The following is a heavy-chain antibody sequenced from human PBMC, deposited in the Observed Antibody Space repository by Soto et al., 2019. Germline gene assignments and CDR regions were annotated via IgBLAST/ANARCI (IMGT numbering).Heavy chain of an antibody. D-gene: IGHD2-2*01. J-gene: IGHJ4*02. V-gene: IGHV3-23*01. CDR1: GFTFSSYA. CDR3: AKAQEKLGYCSSTSCTVLGDY. Sequence: SLRLSCAASGFTFSSYAMSWVRQAPGKGLEWVSAISGSGGSTYYADSVKGRFTISRDNSKNTLYLQMNSLRAEDTAVYYCAKAQEKLGYCSSTSCTVLGDYWGQGTLVTVSS. CDR2: ISGSGGST.